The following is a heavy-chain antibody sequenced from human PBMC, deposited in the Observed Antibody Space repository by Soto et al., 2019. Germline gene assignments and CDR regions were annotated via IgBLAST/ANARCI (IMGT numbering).Heavy chain of an antibody. D-gene: IGHD1-20*01. J-gene: IGHJ4*02. CDR2: INSDGSTT. CDR3: VRGSVYNWRGDY. Sequence: EVQLVESGGGLVQPGGSLRLSCAASVFTFSNYWMHWVRQAPGKGLVWVSRINSDGSTTGNADSVKGRFTISRDNAKNTLYLQMNSLRAEDTAVYYCVRGSVYNWRGDYWGQGTLVTVSS. V-gene: IGHV3-74*01. CDR1: VFTFSNYW.